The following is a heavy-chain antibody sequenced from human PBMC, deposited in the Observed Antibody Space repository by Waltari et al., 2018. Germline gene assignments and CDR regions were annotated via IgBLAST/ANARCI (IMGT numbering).Heavy chain of an antibody. V-gene: IGHV3-74*01. CDR2: INTDGSTT. D-gene: IGHD6-13*01. Sequence: EVQLVESGGGLVQPGGSLRLSCAASGFTFSSYWKHWVRQAPGKGLVWFSDINTDGSTTNYADSVKGRFTISRDNAKNTLYLQMDSLRAEETAVYYCVIGAQHVSNWYASEYFQHWGQGTLVTVSS. CDR3: VIGAQHVSNWYASEYFQH. J-gene: IGHJ1*01. CDR1: GFTFSSYW.